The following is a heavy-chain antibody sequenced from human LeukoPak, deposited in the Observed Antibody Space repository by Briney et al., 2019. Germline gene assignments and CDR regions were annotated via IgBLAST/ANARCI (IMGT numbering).Heavy chain of an antibody. D-gene: IGHD6-19*01. CDR2: INPNSGGT. V-gene: IGHV1-2*02. Sequence: GASVKVSCKASGYTFTGYYMHWVRQAPGQELEWMGWINPNSGGTNYAQKFQGRVTMTRDTSISTAYMELSRLRSDDTAVYYCARDKQWHYYYYYYMDVWGKGTTVTVSS. CDR3: ARDKQWHYYYYYYMDV. J-gene: IGHJ6*03. CDR1: GYTFTGYY.